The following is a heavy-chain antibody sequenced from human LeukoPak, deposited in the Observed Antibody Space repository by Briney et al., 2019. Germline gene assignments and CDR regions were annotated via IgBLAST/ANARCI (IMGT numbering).Heavy chain of an antibody. D-gene: IGHD3-10*01. Sequence: SVKVSCKASGGTFSSYAISWVRQAPGQGLEWMGRIIPILGIANYAQKFQGRVTITADKSTSTAYMELSSLRSEDTAVYYCAKYGSGSYYNGLYWGQGTLVTVSS. J-gene: IGHJ4*02. V-gene: IGHV1-69*04. CDR1: GGTFSSYA. CDR2: IIPILGIA. CDR3: AKYGSGSYYNGLY.